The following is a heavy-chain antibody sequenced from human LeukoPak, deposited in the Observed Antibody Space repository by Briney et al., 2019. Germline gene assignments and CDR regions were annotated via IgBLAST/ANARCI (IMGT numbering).Heavy chain of an antibody. Sequence: ASVKVSCKASGGTFSSYAISWVRQAPGQGLEWMGGIIPIFGTANYAQKFQGRVTITADKSTSTAYMELSSLRSEDTAVYYCARAPRWEGSYYYMDVWGKGTTVTVSS. CDR2: IIPIFGTA. CDR1: GGTFSSYA. CDR3: ARAPRWEGSYYYMDV. V-gene: IGHV1-69*06. J-gene: IGHJ6*03. D-gene: IGHD1-26*01.